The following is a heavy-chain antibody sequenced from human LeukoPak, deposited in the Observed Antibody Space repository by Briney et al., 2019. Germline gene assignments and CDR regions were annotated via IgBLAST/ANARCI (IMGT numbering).Heavy chain of an antibody. D-gene: IGHD2/OR15-2a*01. Sequence: PGGSLRLSCAASGFTFSSYWMSWVRQAPGRGLEWVATIKPDGSEKYYVDSVKGRFTMSRDNAKNSLYLQVNSLRAEDTAVYYCARGEYFLDYWGQGTLVTVSS. CDR2: IKPDGSEK. V-gene: IGHV3-7*04. J-gene: IGHJ4*02. CDR1: GFTFSSYW. CDR3: ARGEYFLDY.